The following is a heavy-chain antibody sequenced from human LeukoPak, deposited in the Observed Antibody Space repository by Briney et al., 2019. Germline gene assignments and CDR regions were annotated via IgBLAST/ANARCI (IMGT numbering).Heavy chain of an antibody. Sequence: SETLSLTCAVYGGSFSGYYWSWIRQPPGKGLEWIGEINHSGSTNYNPSLKSRVTISVDTSKNQFSLKLSSVTAADTAVYYCARGKRSFYYYYMDVWGKGTTVTVSS. J-gene: IGHJ6*03. CDR2: INHSGST. D-gene: IGHD3-10*01. CDR3: ARGKRSFYYYYMDV. CDR1: GGSFSGYY. V-gene: IGHV4-34*01.